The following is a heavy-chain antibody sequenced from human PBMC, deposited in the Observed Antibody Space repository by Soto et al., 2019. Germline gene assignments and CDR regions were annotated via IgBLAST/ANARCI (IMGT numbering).Heavy chain of an antibody. CDR3: ARDRRYYDFWSGYYDY. CDR1: GGSISSGGYY. CDR2: IYYSGST. D-gene: IGHD3-3*01. J-gene: IGHJ4*02. V-gene: IGHV4-31*03. Sequence: QVQLQESGPGLVKPSQTLSLTCTVSGGSISSGGYYWSWIRQHPGKGLEWIGYIYYSGSTYYNPSLKSRVTITVDTSKNQFTLKLRSVTAADTAVYYCARDRRYYDFWSGYYDYWGQGTLVTVSS.